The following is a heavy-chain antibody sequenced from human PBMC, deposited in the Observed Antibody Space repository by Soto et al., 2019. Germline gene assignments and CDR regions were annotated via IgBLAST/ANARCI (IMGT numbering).Heavy chain of an antibody. CDR1: GFTFSSYG. V-gene: IGHV3-30*18. CDR2: ISYDGSNK. Sequence: QVQLVESGGGVVQPGRSLRLSCAASGFTFSSYGMHWVRQAPGKGLEWVAVISYDGSNKYYADPVKGRFTISRDNSKNTLYLQMNSLRAEDTAVYYCAKLYSSGWIDYWGQGTLVTVSS. D-gene: IGHD6-19*01. J-gene: IGHJ4*02. CDR3: AKLYSSGWIDY.